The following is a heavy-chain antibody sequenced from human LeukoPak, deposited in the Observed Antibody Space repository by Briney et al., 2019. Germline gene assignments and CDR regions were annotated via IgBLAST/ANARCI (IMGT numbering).Heavy chain of an antibody. CDR3: ASVRDYVL. V-gene: IGHV3-30*04. CDR2: ISYDGSNK. D-gene: IGHD3-10*02. Sequence: GGSLRLSCTASGFTFSSYAMHWVRQAPGKGLEWVAVISYDGSNKYYADSVRGRFTISRDNAKNSLYLQMNSLRAEDTAVYFCASVRDYVLWGQGTLVTVSS. J-gene: IGHJ4*02. CDR1: GFTFSSYA.